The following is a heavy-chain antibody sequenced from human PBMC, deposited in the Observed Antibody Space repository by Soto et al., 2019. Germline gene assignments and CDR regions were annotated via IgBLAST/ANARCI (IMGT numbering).Heavy chain of an antibody. CDR1: GFTFSSYA. D-gene: IGHD3-9*01. J-gene: IGHJ6*02. CDR3: ARSYLPDIYYDILTGYYVSGYYYGMDV. Sequence: QVQLVESGGGVVQPGRSLRLSCAASGFTFSSYAMHWVRQAPGKGLEWVAVISYDGSNKYYADSVKGRFTISRDNSKNTLYLQMNSLRAEDTAVYYCARSYLPDIYYDILTGYYVSGYYYGMDVWGQGTTVTVSS. CDR2: ISYDGSNK. V-gene: IGHV3-30-3*01.